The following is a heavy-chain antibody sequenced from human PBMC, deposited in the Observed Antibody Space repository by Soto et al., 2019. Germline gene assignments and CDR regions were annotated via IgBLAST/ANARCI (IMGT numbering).Heavy chain of an antibody. V-gene: IGHV3-11*01. J-gene: IGHJ4*02. CDR2: ISSSGSTI. D-gene: IGHD4-17*01. CDR1: GFTFSDYY. Sequence: GGSLRLSCAASGFTFSDYYMSWIRQAPGKGLELFSYISSSGSTIYYADSVKGRFNIPRDNDKKSLYLQMNSLRAEDTAVYYCARYQSGDYGYSDYWGQGTLVNDSS. CDR3: ARYQSGDYGYSDY.